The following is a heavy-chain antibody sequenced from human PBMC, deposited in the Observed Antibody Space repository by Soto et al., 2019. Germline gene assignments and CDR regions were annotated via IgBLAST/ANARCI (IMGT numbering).Heavy chain of an antibody. CDR1: VYTFTGYY. J-gene: IGHJ4*02. CDR2: INPNSGGT. CDR3: ARVSSVGGIAAAGPSGYFDY. V-gene: IGHV1-2*04. D-gene: IGHD6-13*01. Sequence: ASVKVSCTASVYTFTGYYMHWVRQAPGQGLEWMGWINPNSGGTNYAQKFQGWVTMTRDTSISTAYMELSRLRSDDTAVYYCARVSSVGGIAAAGPSGYFDYWGQGTLVTVSS.